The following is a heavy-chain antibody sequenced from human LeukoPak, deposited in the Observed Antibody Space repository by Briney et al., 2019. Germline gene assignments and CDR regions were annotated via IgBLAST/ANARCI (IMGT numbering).Heavy chain of an antibody. Sequence: GGSLRLSCAASGFTFSSYGTHWVRQAPGKGLEWVAVIWYDGSNKYYADSVKGRFTISRDNSKNTLYLQMNSLRAEDTAVYYCATRRVPFSGYIYGFDAFDIWGQGTMVTVSS. D-gene: IGHD5-18*01. CDR1: GFTFSSYG. V-gene: IGHV3-33*01. J-gene: IGHJ3*02. CDR3: ATRRVPFSGYIYGFDAFDI. CDR2: IWYDGSNK.